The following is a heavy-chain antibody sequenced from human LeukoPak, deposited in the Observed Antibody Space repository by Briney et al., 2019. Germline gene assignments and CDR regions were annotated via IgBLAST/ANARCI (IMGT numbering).Heavy chain of an antibody. V-gene: IGHV3-23*01. CDR3: AKWGDYDILTGYYDSDY. J-gene: IGHJ4*02. CDR1: GFTFSNYA. Sequence: GASLRLSCAASGFTFSNYAMSWVRQAPGRGLEWVSAIVGTGGSTYYADSVKGRFTISRDNSKNTLYLQMNGLRAEDTAVYYCAKWGDYDILTGYYDSDYWGQGTLVTVSS. D-gene: IGHD3-9*01. CDR2: IVGTGGST.